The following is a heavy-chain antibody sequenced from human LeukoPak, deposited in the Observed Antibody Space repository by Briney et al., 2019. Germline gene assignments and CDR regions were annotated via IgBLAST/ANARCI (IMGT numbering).Heavy chain of an antibody. V-gene: IGHV3-23*01. D-gene: IGHD5-12*01. CDR3: AKDRGRGYDQPFDY. J-gene: IGHJ4*02. Sequence: PGGSLRLSCAASGFTFSSYGMSWVRQAPGKGLEWVSAISGSGGSTYYADSVKGRFTISRDNSKNTLYLQMNSLRAEDTAVYYCAKDRGRGYDQPFDYWGQGTLVTVSS. CDR1: GFTFSSYG. CDR2: ISGSGGST.